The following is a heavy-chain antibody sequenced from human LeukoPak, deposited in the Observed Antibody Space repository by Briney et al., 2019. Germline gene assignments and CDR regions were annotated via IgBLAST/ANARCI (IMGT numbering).Heavy chain of an antibody. D-gene: IGHD1-14*01. V-gene: IGHV5-51*01. CDR3: ARRNQGMDV. CDR2: IYPGDSDT. Sequence: PGESLKISCKASGYIFTTYWIGWVRQMPGKGLEWMAIIYPGDSDTRYSPSLQGQVTISADRSISTAYLQWSSLKASDTAIYYCARRNQGMDVWGQGTTVTVSS. CDR1: GYIFTTYW. J-gene: IGHJ6*02.